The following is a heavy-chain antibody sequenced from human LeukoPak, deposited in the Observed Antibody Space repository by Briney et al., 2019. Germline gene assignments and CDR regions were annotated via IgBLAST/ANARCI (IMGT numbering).Heavy chain of an antibody. V-gene: IGHV3-11*04. D-gene: IGHD5-12*01. CDR3: ARYSGYDGIRQDYYMDV. CDR1: GFTLSDYY. J-gene: IGHJ6*03. Sequence: GGSLRLSCAASGFTLSDYYMSWIRQAPGKGLEWVSYISSSGSTIYYADSLKGRFTISRDNAKTSLYLQMNSLRAEDTAVYYCARYSGYDGIRQDYYMDVWGKGTTVTVSS. CDR2: ISSSGSTI.